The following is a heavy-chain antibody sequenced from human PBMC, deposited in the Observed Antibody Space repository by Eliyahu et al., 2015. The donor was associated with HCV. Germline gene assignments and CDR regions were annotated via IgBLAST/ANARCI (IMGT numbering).Heavy chain of an antibody. J-gene: IGHJ6*02. CDR3: ARDRRLTIFGSNVYYYYGMDV. CDR2: INPNSGGT. D-gene: IGHD3-3*01. Sequence: QVQLVQSGAEVKKPGASVKVSXKASGXTFTGYYXXWGRQAPGQGLEWMGWINPNSGGTNYAQKFQGRVTMTRDTSISTAYMELSRLRSDDTAVYYCARDRRLTIFGSNVYYYYGMDVWGQGTTVTVSS. CDR1: GXTFTGYY. V-gene: IGHV1-2*02.